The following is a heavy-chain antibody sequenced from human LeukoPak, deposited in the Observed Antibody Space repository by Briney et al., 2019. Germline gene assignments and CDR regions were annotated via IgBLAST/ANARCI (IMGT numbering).Heavy chain of an antibody. CDR2: INHSGST. V-gene: IGHV4-34*01. CDR1: GGSFSGYY. CDR3: ARGPSSTMVRGGLDV. J-gene: IGHJ6*04. Sequence: SETLSLTCAVSGGSFSGYYWSWIRQPPGKGLEWIGEINHSGSTNYNPSLKSRVTISVDTSKNQFSLKLSSVTAADTAVYYCARGPSSTMVRGGLDVWGKGTTVTVSS. D-gene: IGHD3-10*01.